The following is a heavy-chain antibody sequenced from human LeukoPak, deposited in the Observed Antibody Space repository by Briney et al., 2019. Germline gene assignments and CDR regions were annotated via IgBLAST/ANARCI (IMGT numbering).Heavy chain of an antibody. CDR1: GGSFSGYY. D-gene: IGHD5-18*01. Sequence: SETLSLTCAVYGGSFSGYYWSWIRQPPGKGLEWIGEINHSGSTNYNPSPKSRVTISVDTSKNQFSLKLSSVTAADTAVYYCARGFGTAMDNAFDIWGQGTMVTVSS. CDR3: ARGFGTAMDNAFDI. J-gene: IGHJ3*02. V-gene: IGHV4-34*01. CDR2: INHSGST.